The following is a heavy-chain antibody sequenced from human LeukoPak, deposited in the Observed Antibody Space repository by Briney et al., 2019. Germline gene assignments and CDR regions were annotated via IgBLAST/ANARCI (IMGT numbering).Heavy chain of an antibody. CDR2: INPNSGGT. V-gene: IGHV1-2*02. Sequence: ASVKVSCKASGYIFTGYYMHWVRQAPGQGLEWMGWINPNSGGTNYAQKFQGRVTMTRDTSISTAYMELSRLRSDDTAVYYCARDSGGGYYYDSSGYYAEYFQHWGQGTLVTVSS. CDR1: GYIFTGYY. J-gene: IGHJ1*01. CDR3: ARDSGGGYYYDSSGYYAEYFQH. D-gene: IGHD3-22*01.